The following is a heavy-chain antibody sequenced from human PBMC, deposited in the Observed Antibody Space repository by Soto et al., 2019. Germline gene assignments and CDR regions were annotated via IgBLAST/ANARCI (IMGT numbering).Heavy chain of an antibody. CDR1: GFTFSSYA. D-gene: IGHD5-18*01. CDR2: ISGSGGST. V-gene: IGHV3-23*01. Sequence: TGGSLRLSCAASGFTFSSYAMSWVRQAPGKGLEWVSAISGSGGSTYYADSVKGRFTISRDNSKNTLYLQMNSLRAEDTAVYYCAKDRAAMVTVFDYWGQGTLVTVSS. CDR3: AKDRAAMVTVFDY. J-gene: IGHJ4*02.